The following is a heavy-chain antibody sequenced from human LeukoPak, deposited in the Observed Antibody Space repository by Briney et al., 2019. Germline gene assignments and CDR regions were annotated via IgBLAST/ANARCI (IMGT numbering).Heavy chain of an antibody. V-gene: IGHV3-33*01. J-gene: IGHJ4*02. D-gene: IGHD6-19*01. Sequence: GGSQRLSCEVSGFTISNYGMHWVRQAPGKGLEWVALIWYDGRTKFHADSVKGRFTISRDNSANTLYLQMSSLRVEDTAVYYCAREWGRIAVAGGPGFWGQGALVTVSS. CDR2: IWYDGRTK. CDR1: GFTISNYG. CDR3: AREWGRIAVAGGPGF.